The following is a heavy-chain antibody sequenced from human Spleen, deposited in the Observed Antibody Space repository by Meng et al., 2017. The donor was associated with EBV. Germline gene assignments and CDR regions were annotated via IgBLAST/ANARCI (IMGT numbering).Heavy chain of an antibody. CDR1: CDSISGGGNY. Sequence: VVLPGSVPGLVKPSQPLSLTCAVSCDSISGGGNYWSWIRQPPGKGLEWLGYIYFSGSTCYNPSLRSRITISEDTSKNQFSLKLSSVTAADTAIYYCAKGKIVARSPWFDPWGQGTLVTVSS. CDR3: AKGKIVARSPWFDP. D-gene: IGHD6-6*01. J-gene: IGHJ5*02. CDR2: IYFSGST. V-gene: IGHV4-30-4*01.